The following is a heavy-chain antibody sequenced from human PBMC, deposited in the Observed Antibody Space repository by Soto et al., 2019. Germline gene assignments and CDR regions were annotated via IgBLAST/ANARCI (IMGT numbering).Heavy chain of an antibody. Sequence: QVQLQGSGPGLVRPSETLSLTCTVSGASISTNHHNWAWVRQPPGKGLEWMGNIHYRGDTYFNPPLGSRLSMSVDTAENQFARKLASVTAADTAVYYCASLPTGSPNWFDPWGQGTLVTVSS. V-gene: IGHV4-39*01. CDR1: GASISTNHHN. D-gene: IGHD3-9*01. CDR2: IHYRGDT. J-gene: IGHJ5*02. CDR3: ASLPTGSPNWFDP.